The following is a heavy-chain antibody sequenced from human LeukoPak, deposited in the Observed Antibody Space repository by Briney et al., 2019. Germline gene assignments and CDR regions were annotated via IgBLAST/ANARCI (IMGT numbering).Heavy chain of an antibody. CDR1: GASIDSHSW. J-gene: IGHJ4*02. D-gene: IGHD1-14*01. CDR2: IYHSGGA. CDR3: AYNRNFALDN. V-gene: IGHV4/OR15-8*01. Sequence: KPTETLSLTCAVSGASIDSHSWWSWVRQPPGKGLEWIGEIYHSGGANYKPSLKSRVTMSVDTSKNHFSLKLTSVTAADMAVYYCAYNRNFALDNWGQGTLVTVSS.